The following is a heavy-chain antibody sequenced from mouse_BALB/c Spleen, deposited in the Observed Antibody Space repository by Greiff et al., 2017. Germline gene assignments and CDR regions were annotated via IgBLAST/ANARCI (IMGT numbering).Heavy chain of an antibody. CDR3: AREGDGTAY. D-gene: IGHD4-1*01. J-gene: IGHJ3*01. V-gene: IGHV5-12-2*01. CDR1: GFTFSSYT. CDR2: ISNGGGST. Sequence: EVQLVESGGGLVQPGGSLKLSCAASGFTFSSYTMSWVRQTPEKRLEWVAYISNGGGSTYYPDTVKGRFTISRDNAKNTLYLQMSSLKSEDTAMYYCAREGDGTAYWGQGTLVTVSA.